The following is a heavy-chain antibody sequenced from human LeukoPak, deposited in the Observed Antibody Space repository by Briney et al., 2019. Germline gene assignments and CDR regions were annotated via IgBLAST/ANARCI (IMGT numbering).Heavy chain of an antibody. Sequence: KTSETLSLTCAVYGGSFSGYYWSWIRQPPGKGLEWIGRIYASGSTYYNPSLKSRVTMSVDTSKNQFSLRLSTVTAADTAVYYCARDSNLEYSSSRGLGRWGQGTLVTVSS. V-gene: IGHV4-4*07. J-gene: IGHJ4*02. D-gene: IGHD6-6*01. CDR1: GGSFSGYY. CDR3: ARDSNLEYSSSRGLGR. CDR2: IYASGST.